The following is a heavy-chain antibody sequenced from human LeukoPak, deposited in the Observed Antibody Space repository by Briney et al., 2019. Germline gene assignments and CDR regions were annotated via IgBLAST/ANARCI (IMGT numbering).Heavy chain of an antibody. CDR3: AREFRTQLDGYSPPYHFDY. J-gene: IGHJ4*02. V-gene: IGHV3-21*01. CDR1: GFTFSSHS. Sequence: PGGSLRLSCAASGFTFSSHSMSWVRQAPGKGLDWVSSIDSSSSHIYYADSMEGRFTISRDNAMNSLFLQINSLRAEDTAVYYCAREFRTQLDGYSPPYHFDYWGQGALVTVSS. D-gene: IGHD5-24*01. CDR2: IDSSSSHI.